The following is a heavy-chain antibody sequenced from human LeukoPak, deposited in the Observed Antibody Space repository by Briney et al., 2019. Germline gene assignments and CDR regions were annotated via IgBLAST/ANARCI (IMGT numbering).Heavy chain of an antibody. CDR3: ARGYDSSGYYYLGAFDI. CDR2: ISSSSSYI. CDR1: GFTFSSYG. J-gene: IGHJ3*02. D-gene: IGHD3-22*01. V-gene: IGHV3-21*04. Sequence: GGSLRLSCAASGFTFSSYGMHWVRQAPGKGLEWVSSISSSSSYIYYADSVKGRFTISRDNAKNSLYLQMNSLRAEDTALYYCARGYDSSGYYYLGAFDIWGQGTMVTVSS.